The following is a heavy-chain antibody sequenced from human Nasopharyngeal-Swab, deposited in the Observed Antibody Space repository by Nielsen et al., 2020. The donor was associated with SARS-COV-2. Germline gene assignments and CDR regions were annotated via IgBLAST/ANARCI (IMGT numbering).Heavy chain of an antibody. CDR3: ARGRYTMDV. Sequence: SQTLSLTCSISGDSVSSTRAAWNWTRQSPSRGLEWLGRTYYRSKWYNDYAVSVKSRITINPDTSKNQFSLQLNSVTPEDTAVYYCARGRYTMDVWGQGTTVTVSS. J-gene: IGHJ6*02. CDR2: TYYRSKWYN. V-gene: IGHV6-1*01. CDR1: GDSVSSTRAA. D-gene: IGHD1-14*01.